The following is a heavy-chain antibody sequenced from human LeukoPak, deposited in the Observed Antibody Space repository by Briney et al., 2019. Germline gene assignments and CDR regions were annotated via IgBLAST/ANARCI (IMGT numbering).Heavy chain of an antibody. CDR2: MNPNSGNT. V-gene: IGHV1-8*01. CDR1: GYTFTSYD. CDR3: ARGRELLWFGEFYGMDV. Sequence: ASVKVSCKASGYTFTSYDINWVRQATGQGLEWMGWMNPNSGNTGYAQTFQGRVTMTRNTSISTAYMELSSLRSADTAVYYCARGRELLWFGEFYGMDVWGQGTTVTVSS. J-gene: IGHJ6*02. D-gene: IGHD3-10*01.